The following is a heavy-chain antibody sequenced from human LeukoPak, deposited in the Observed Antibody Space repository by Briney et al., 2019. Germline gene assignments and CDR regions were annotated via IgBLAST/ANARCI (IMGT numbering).Heavy chain of an antibody. J-gene: IGHJ4*02. D-gene: IGHD3-16*01. CDR3: ATGGGTAHY. CDR2: SNIKSDGGTT. V-gene: IGHV3-15*01. Sequence: GGSLRLSCAASGFTFTNAWMTWVRQAPGKGLEWVGRSNIKSDGGTTDYAAPVKGRFSISRDDSKNTLYLQMSNLKTDDTGVYYCATGGGTAHYWGQGTLVTVTS. CDR1: GFTFTNAW.